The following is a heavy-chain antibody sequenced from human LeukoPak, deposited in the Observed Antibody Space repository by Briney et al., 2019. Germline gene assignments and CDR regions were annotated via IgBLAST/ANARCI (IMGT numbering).Heavy chain of an antibody. D-gene: IGHD3-22*01. CDR3: ARDSYDSSGYRSNAFDI. V-gene: IGHV4-31*03. Sequence: PSETLSLTCTVSGGSISSGGYYWSWLRQHPGKGLEWIGYIYYSGSTYYNPSLKSRVTISVDTSKNQFSLRLSSVTAADTAVYYCARDSYDSSGYRSNAFDIWGQGTMVTVSS. J-gene: IGHJ3*02. CDR2: IYYSGST. CDR1: GGSISSGGYY.